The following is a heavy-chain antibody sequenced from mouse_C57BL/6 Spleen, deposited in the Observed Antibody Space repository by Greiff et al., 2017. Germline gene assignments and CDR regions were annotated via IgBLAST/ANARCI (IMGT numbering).Heavy chain of an antibody. CDR2: ISSGGDYI. CDR3: TRVAGTFDFDY. Sequence: EVKLVESGEGLVKPGGSLKLSCAASGFTFSSYAMSWVRQTPEQRLEWVAYISSGGDYIYYADTVKGRFTISRDNARNTLYLQMSSLKSEDTAMYYCTRVAGTFDFDYWGQGTTLTVSS. J-gene: IGHJ2*01. CDR1: GFTFSSYA. D-gene: IGHD4-1*01. V-gene: IGHV5-9-1*02.